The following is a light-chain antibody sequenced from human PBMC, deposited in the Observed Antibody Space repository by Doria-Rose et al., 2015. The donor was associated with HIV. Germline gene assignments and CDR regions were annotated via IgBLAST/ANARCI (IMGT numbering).Light chain of an antibody. V-gene: IGKV1-5*03. CDR2: KAA. CDR3: LQYNTYPFA. CDR1: QSISSW. J-gene: IGKJ3*01. Sequence: SVGDRVTITCRASQSISSWLAWYQQKPGKAPKLLMYKAASFESGVPSRFSGSGSGTEFTLPISSLQPDDFATYYCLQYNTYPFAFGPGTRVD.